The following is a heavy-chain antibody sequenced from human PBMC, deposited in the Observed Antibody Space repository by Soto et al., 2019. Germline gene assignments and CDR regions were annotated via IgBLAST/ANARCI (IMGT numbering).Heavy chain of an antibody. D-gene: IGHD3-16*01. V-gene: IGHV1-18*01. Sequence: QVQLVQSGAEVTKPGASVKVSCKASGYTCTIYGISWVRQAPGEGLEWMGWISAYNGNTNYVQKRQGSGTMSADTPKGIASMDLRRLGSDDTAVYYFARVPYASIILSFVGAYFHYVGQGPLVIFSP. J-gene: IGHJ4*02. CDR3: ARVPYASIILSFVGAYFHY. CDR1: GYTCTIYG. CDR2: ISAYNGNT.